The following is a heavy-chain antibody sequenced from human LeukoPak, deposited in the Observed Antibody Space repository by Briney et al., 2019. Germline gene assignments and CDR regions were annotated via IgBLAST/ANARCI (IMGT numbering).Heavy chain of an antibody. CDR1: GFTFSSYG. V-gene: IGHV3-30*18. D-gene: IGHD3-22*01. Sequence: PGRSLRLSCAASGFTFSSYGMHWVRQAPGKGLEWVAVISYDGSNQYYAVSVKGRFTISRDNSKNTLYLQMTSLRPDDTAVYFCAKGSHYYDSGGYYIEYWGQGTLVAVSP. CDR2: ISYDGSNQ. J-gene: IGHJ4*02. CDR3: AKGSHYYDSGGYYIEY.